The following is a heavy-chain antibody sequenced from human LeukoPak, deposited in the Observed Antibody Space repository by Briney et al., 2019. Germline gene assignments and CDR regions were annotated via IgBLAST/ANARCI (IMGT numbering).Heavy chain of an antibody. D-gene: IGHD3-9*01. CDR2: VSGRDTST. V-gene: IGHV3-23*01. Sequence: GASLRLSCAASGFTFSNYAMSWVRQAPGKGLEWVSAVSGRDTSTYYTDSVKGRFTISRDNSKNTLYLQMNSLSAEDTAIYYCAKWGDFDVLTGYYDSDYWGQGTLVTVSS. J-gene: IGHJ4*02. CDR3: AKWGDFDVLTGYYDSDY. CDR1: GFTFSNYA.